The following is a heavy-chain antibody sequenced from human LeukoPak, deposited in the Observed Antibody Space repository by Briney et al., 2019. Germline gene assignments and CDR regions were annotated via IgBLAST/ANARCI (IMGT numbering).Heavy chain of an antibody. CDR1: GFTFISYA. Sequence: GGSLRLSCAASGFTFISYAMSWVRQAPGKGLEWVSAISGSGGSTDYADSVKGRFTISRDNSKNTLYLQMNSLRAEYTAVYYCAKCLGYDGYYYCGMDVWSQGTTVTVS. J-gene: IGHJ6*02. CDR3: AKCLGYDGYYYCGMDV. D-gene: IGHD2-15*01. CDR2: ISGSGGST. V-gene: IGHV3-23*01.